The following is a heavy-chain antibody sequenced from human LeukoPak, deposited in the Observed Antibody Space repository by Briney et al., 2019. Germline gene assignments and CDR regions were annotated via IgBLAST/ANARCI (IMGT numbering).Heavy chain of an antibody. V-gene: IGHV1-69*11. J-gene: IGHJ4*02. CDR3: ARDLSLRD. CDR2: IIPILGTA. CDR1: GGTFSSYA. Sequence: SVKVSCKASGGTFSSYAISWVRQAPGQGLEWMGRIIPILGTANYAQKFQGRVTITTDESTSTAYMELSSLRSEDTAVYYCARDLSLRDWGQGTLVTVSS.